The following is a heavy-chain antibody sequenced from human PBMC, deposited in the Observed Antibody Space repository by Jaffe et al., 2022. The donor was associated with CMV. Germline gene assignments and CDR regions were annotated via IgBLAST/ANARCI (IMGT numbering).Heavy chain of an antibody. J-gene: IGHJ6*02. CDR2: ISSSSSYI. CDR3: ARDLGQDTAMVHYYYYYGMDV. V-gene: IGHV3-21*01. Sequence: EVQLVESGGGLVKPGGSLRLSCAASGFTFSSYSMNWVRQAPGKGLEWVSSISSSSSYIYYADSVKGRFTISRDNAKNSLYLQMNSLRAEDTAVYYCARDLGQDTAMVHYYYYYGMDVWGQGTTVTVSS. CDR1: GFTFSSYS. D-gene: IGHD5-18*01.